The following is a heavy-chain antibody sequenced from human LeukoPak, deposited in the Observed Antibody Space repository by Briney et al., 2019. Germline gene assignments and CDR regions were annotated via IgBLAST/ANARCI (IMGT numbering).Heavy chain of an antibody. D-gene: IGHD3-22*01. CDR1: GGSISSSNW. CDR2: IYRSGST. CDR3: ARHGNYYDSSGYYPHFDY. Sequence: SGTLSLTCAVSGGSISSSNWWSWVRQPPGKGLEWIGEIYRSGSTNYNPSLKSRVTISVDKSKNQFSLKLSSVTAADTAVYYCARHGNYYDSSGYYPHFDYWGQGTLVTVSS. V-gene: IGHV4-4*02. J-gene: IGHJ4*02.